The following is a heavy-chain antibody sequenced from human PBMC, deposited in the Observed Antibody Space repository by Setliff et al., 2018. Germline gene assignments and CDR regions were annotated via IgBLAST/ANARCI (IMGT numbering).Heavy chain of an antibody. Sequence: ASVKVSCKASGGTFSSYGISWVRRAPGQGLEWIGWISPYNGDTKYAQKLQDRVTMTIDTSTSTAYVEVRSLRSDDTALYYCARSPPNRGVGQGHHMDVWGKGTSVTVSS. D-gene: IGHD1-26*01. CDR2: ISPYNGDT. CDR3: ARSPPNRGVGQGHHMDV. J-gene: IGHJ6*03. V-gene: IGHV1-18*01. CDR1: GGTFSSYG.